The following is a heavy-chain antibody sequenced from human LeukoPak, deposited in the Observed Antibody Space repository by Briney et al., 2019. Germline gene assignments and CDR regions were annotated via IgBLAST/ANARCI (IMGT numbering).Heavy chain of an antibody. CDR3: VHTFGANWFDP. V-gene: IGHV1-2*02. Sequence: ASVKVSCKASGYTFTGYYRHWVRQAPGQALEWMGWINPNSGGTNYAQKFQGRVTMTRATSISTAYMELSRLSSDDTAVYYWVHTFGANWFDPWGRGTLVSVSS. CDR2: INPNSGGT. J-gene: IGHJ5*02. CDR1: GYTFTGYY. D-gene: IGHD3-3*01.